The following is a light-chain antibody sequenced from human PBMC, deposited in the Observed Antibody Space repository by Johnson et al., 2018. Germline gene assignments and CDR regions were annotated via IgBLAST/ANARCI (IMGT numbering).Light chain of an antibody. J-gene: IGLJ1*01. CDR1: SSNIGNNY. Sequence: QSVLTQPPSVSAAPGQKVTISCSGSSSNIGNNYVSWYQQLPGTAPKLLIYENNKRPSGIPDRFSGSKSGTSATMGITGLQTRDEADYYCGTWDSSLSAGNVFGTGTKFTVL. CDR2: ENN. CDR3: GTWDSSLSAGNV. V-gene: IGLV1-51*02.